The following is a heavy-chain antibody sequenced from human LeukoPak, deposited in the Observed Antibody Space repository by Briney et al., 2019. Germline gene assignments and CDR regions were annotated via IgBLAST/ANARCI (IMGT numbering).Heavy chain of an antibody. V-gene: IGHV4-34*01. CDR2: INHSGST. CDR3: ARAIRDYGDLNWFDP. D-gene: IGHD4-17*01. CDR1: GGSFSGYY. Sequence: PSETLSLTCAVYGGSFSGYYWSWIRQPPGKGLEWIGEINHSGSTNYNPSLKSRVTISVDTSKNQFSLKLSSVTAADTAVYYCARAIRDYGDLNWFDPWGQGTLVTVSS. J-gene: IGHJ5*02.